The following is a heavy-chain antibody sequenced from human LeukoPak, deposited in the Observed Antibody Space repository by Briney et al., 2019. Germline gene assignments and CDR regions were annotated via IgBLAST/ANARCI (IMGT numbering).Heavy chain of an antibody. CDR3: ARSDTAMVPYYFDY. CDR1: GGSISSSSYY. V-gene: IGHV4-39*01. CDR2: IYYSGST. Sequence: PSETLSLTCTVSGGSISSSSYYWGWIRQPPRKGLEWIGSIYYSGSTYYNPSLKSRLTISVDTSKNQFSLKLSSVTAADTAVYYCARSDTAMVPYYFDYWGQGTLVTVSS. J-gene: IGHJ4*02. D-gene: IGHD5-18*01.